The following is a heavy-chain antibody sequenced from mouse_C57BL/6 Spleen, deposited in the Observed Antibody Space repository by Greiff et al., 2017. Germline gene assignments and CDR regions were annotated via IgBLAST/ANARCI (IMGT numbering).Heavy chain of an antibody. V-gene: IGHV1-64*01. D-gene: IGHD1-1*01. Sequence: VQLQQPGAELVKPGASVKLSCKASGYTFTSYWMHWVKQRPGQGLEWIGMIHPNSGSTNYNEKFKSKATLTVDKSSSTAYMQLSSLTSEDSAVYYCARSDYYYGSSSYYFDYWGQGTTLTVSS. CDR2: IHPNSGST. CDR1: GYTFTSYW. CDR3: ARSDYYYGSSSYYFDY. J-gene: IGHJ2*01.